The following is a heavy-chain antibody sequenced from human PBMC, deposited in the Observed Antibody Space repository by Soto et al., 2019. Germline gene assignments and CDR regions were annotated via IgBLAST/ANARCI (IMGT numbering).Heavy chain of an antibody. Sequence: GGSLRLSCAASGFTFTRYSMNWIRQAPGKGLEWVSSISSTTNYIYYGDSMKGRFTISRDNAKNSLYLEMNSLRAEDTAVYYCARESEDLTSNFDYWGQGTLVTVSS. CDR1: GFTFTRYS. J-gene: IGHJ4*02. V-gene: IGHV3-21*06. CDR3: ARESEDLTSNFDY. CDR2: ISSTTNYI.